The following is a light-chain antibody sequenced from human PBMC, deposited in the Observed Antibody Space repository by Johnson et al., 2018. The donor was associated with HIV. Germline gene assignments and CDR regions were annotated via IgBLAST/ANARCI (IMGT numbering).Light chain of an antibody. Sequence: QAVLTQPPSVSAAPGQKVTISCSGSSSDMGNYAVSWYQQLPGTAPKLLIYENNKRPSGIPDRFSGSKSGTSATLGITGLPTGDEADYYCGTWDTSLGAQYVFGSGTKVTVL. J-gene: IGLJ1*01. CDR2: ENN. CDR1: SSDMGNYA. CDR3: GTWDTSLGAQYV. V-gene: IGLV1-51*02.